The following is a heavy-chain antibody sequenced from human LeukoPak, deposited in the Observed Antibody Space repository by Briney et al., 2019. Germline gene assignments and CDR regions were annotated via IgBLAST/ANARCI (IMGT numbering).Heavy chain of an antibody. D-gene: IGHD6-19*01. J-gene: IGHJ4*02. CDR1: EYTFTGYY. V-gene: IGHV1-2*02. Sequence: ASVKVSCKASEYTFTGYYMHWVRQAPGQGLEWMGWINPNSGGTNYAQKFQGRVTMTRDTSISTAYMELSRLRSDDTAVYYCARVPGRTIAVAGTGYSDYCGQGTLVTVSS. CDR3: ARVPGRTIAVAGTGYSDY. CDR2: INPNSGGT.